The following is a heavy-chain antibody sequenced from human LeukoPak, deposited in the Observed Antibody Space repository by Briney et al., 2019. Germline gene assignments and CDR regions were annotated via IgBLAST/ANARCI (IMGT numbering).Heavy chain of an antibody. D-gene: IGHD6-19*01. CDR3: AKDPYSSPYYGPGY. Sequence: GGSLRLSCAASGFTFSSYAMHWVRQAPGKGLEWVAVISYDGSNKYYADSVKGRFTISRDNSKNTLYLQMNSLRADDTAVYYCAKDPYSSPYYGPGYLGQGTLVTVSS. CDR1: GFTFSSYA. J-gene: IGHJ4*02. V-gene: IGHV3-30-3*01. CDR2: ISYDGSNK.